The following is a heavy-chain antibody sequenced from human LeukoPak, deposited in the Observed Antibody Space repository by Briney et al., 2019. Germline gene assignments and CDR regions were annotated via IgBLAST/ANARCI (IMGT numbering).Heavy chain of an antibody. CDR2: INWIGGST. CDR1: GFTFDDYG. D-gene: IGHD2-2*01. J-gene: IGHJ5*02. V-gene: IGHV3-20*04. CDR3: ARDLGYCSSTSCLNWSDP. Sequence: PGGSLRLSCAASGFTFDDYGMSWVRQAPGKGLEWVSGINWIGGSTGYADSVKGRFTISRDNAKNSLYLQMNSLRAEDTALYYCARDLGYCSSTSCLNWSDPWGQGTLVTVSS.